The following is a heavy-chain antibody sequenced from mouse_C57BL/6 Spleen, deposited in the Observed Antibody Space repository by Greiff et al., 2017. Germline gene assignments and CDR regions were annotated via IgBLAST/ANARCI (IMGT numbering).Heavy chain of an antibody. Sequence: EVKLKESGGGLVKPGGSLKLSCAASGFTFSSYAMSWVRQTPEKRLEWVATISDGGSYTYYPDNVKGRFTISRDNAKNNLYLQMSHLKSEDTAMYYCARDYSTPFTGAMDYWGQGTSVTVSS. CDR1: GFTFSSYA. CDR3: ARDYSTPFTGAMDY. V-gene: IGHV5-4*01. D-gene: IGHD2-5*01. J-gene: IGHJ4*01. CDR2: ISDGGSYT.